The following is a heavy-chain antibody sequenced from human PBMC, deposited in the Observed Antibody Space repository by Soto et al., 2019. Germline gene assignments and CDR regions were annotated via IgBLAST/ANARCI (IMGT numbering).Heavy chain of an antibody. Sequence: QLQLQETGPGLLKPSETLSLTCAVSGGSIDSSSYYWGWIRQPPGKGLEWIGTIYYTGNTYYSPSLESRVTISVDTSKNQFSLKVRSVTAADTALYFCARHEPHYYGDHTGIDYWGQGTRVTVSS. V-gene: IGHV4-39*01. CDR1: GGSIDSSSYY. D-gene: IGHD4-17*01. J-gene: IGHJ4*02. CDR3: ARHEPHYYGDHTGIDY. CDR2: IYYTGNT.